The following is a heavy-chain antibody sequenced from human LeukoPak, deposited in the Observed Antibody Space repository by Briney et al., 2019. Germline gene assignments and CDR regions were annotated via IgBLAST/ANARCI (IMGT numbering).Heavy chain of an antibody. Sequence: GGSLRLSCAASGFILSDHYMDWVRQTPGKGLEWVARTADKASSYITVYAASVQGRFIISRDDSTDSLYLQMNSPKAEDTAMYYCVRGFHSFDIWGQGTMVIVSS. D-gene: IGHD2-21*01. CDR1: GFILSDHY. CDR2: TADKASSYIT. V-gene: IGHV3-72*01. J-gene: IGHJ3*02. CDR3: VRGFHSFDI.